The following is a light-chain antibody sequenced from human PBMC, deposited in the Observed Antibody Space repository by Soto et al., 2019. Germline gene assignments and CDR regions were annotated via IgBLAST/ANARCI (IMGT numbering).Light chain of an antibody. J-gene: IGLJ2*01. CDR3: GTWDSSLGDVV. CDR1: NYNIGNNH. CDR2: DNN. V-gene: IGLV1-51*01. Sequence: QSVLTQPPSVSAAPGQTVTISCSGSNYNIGNNHVSWYQQLPGTAAKLLIYDNNKRPSGSPDRFSGSKSGTSVTLAITGLHTGDEADYYCGTWDSSLGDVVFGGGTKLTVL.